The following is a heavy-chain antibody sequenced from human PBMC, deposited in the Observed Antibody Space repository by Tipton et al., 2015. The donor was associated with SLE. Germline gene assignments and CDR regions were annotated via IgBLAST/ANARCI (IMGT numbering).Heavy chain of an antibody. CDR2: MYHSGST. CDR1: GYSISSFYY. J-gene: IGHJ4*02. D-gene: IGHD6-13*01. Sequence: TLSLTCAVSGYSISSFYYWGWIRRSPGKGLEWIGTMYHSGSTYYSPSLRSRVAISMDTSKNQFSLKLNSVTAADTAVYYCAEVIAAALTGYFDCWGQGTLVTVSS. CDR3: AEVIAAALTGYFDC. V-gene: IGHV4-38-2*01.